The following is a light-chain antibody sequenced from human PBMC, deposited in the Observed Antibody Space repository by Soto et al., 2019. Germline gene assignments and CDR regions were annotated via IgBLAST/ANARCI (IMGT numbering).Light chain of an antibody. V-gene: IGKV3-15*01. CDR2: GAS. J-gene: IGKJ5*01. CDR3: QQRSNWPPPT. Sequence: TMSVYGGRGAPGSCRASQSVSSNLAWYQQKPGQAPRLLIYGASTRATGIPARFSGSGSGTEVSLIIISLQSEDSAVYYCQQRSNWPPPTYGEGTRLEIK. CDR1: QSVSSN.